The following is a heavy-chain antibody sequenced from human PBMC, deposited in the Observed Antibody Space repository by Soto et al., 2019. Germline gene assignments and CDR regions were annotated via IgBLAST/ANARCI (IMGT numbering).Heavy chain of an antibody. J-gene: IGHJ3*02. CDR3: ATNGDILTGRYKNAFDI. V-gene: IGHV1-24*01. D-gene: IGHD3-9*01. CDR1: GYTLTELS. CDR2: FDPEDGET. Sequence: VASVKVSCKVSGYTLTELSMHWVRQAPGKGLEWMGGFDPEDGETIYAQKFQGRVTMTGDISTDAAYMELSSLRSEDTAVYYCATNGDILTGRYKNAFDIWGQGTMVTVSS.